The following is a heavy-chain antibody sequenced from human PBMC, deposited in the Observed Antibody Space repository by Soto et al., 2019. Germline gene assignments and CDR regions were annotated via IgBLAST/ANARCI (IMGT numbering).Heavy chain of an antibody. Sequence: GASVKVSCKASGYTFTMYGISWVRLAPGQGLEWMGWISGYKGDTHYSQKLQGRVTMTTDTSTRTAYMELRSLRSDDTAVYYCAGVDSSSSSNLFDPWGQGTLVTVSS. CDR1: GYTFTMYG. CDR3: AGVDSSSSSNLFDP. V-gene: IGHV1-18*04. J-gene: IGHJ5*02. CDR2: ISGYKGDT. D-gene: IGHD6-6*01.